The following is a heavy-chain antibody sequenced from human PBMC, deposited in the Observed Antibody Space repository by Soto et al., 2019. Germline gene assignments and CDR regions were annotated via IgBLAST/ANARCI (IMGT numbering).Heavy chain of an antibody. CDR3: ARDAVSGSPNYYTFYVVV. CDR1: GFRFDEYA. Sequence: EVRLVESGGGVVRPGGSLRLWCEVSGFRFDEYAMSWVRQAPGKGLEWVSGINWDGGSTSYANSVKGRFTMSRDNAKKSLYLQMASLRAEDTALYYCARDAVSGSPNYYTFYVVVWGKGPPVTVSS. CDR2: INWDGGST. D-gene: IGHD3-16*01. V-gene: IGHV3-20*04. J-gene: IGHJ6*03.